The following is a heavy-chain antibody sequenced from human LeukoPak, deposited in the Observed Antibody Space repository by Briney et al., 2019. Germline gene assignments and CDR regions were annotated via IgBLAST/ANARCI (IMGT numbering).Heavy chain of an antibody. CDR2: ISYDGSNK. CDR1: GFTFSSYG. V-gene: IGHV3-30*03. J-gene: IGHJ4*02. Sequence: PGGSLRLSCAASGFTFSSYGMHWVRQAPGKGLEWVAVISYDGSNKYYADSVKGRFTISRDNAKKSLYLQMNSLRDEDTAVYYCARGARADYWGQGTLVTVSS. CDR3: ARGARADY.